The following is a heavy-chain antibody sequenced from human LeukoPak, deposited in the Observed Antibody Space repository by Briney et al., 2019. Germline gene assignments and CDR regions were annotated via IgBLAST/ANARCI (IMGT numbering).Heavy chain of an antibody. Sequence: SETLSLTCTVCGGSVSSGSYYWSWIRQPPGKGLEWIGYIYYSGSTNYNPSLKSRVTISVDTSKNQFSLKLSSVTAADTAVYYCARDKGQQLVVGAFDIWGQGTMVTVSS. D-gene: IGHD6-13*01. J-gene: IGHJ3*02. CDR1: GGSVSSGSYY. V-gene: IGHV4-61*01. CDR3: ARDKGQQLVVGAFDI. CDR2: IYYSGST.